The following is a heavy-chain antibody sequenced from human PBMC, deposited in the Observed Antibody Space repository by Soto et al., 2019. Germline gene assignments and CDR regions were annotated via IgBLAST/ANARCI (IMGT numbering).Heavy chain of an antibody. CDR1: GFTFSSYG. CDR3: ARDRRVGYCSSTRCYVYYYFGIEV. V-gene: IGHV3-33*01. CDR2: IWYDGSNK. J-gene: IGHJ6*02. D-gene: IGHD2-2*01. Sequence: QVQLVESGGGVVQPGRSLRLSCAASGFTFSSYGMHWVRQAPGKGLEWVAVIWYDGSNKYYADSVKGRFTISRDNSKNTVYLEMNSLRGEDTAVYYCARDRRVGYCSSTRCYVYYYFGIEVWGPGNTVTVSS.